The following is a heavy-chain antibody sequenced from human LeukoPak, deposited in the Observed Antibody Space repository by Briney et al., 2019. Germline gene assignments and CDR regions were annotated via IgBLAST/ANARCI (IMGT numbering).Heavy chain of an antibody. CDR1: GFTVSSNY. D-gene: IGHD2-21*02. CDR3: ARAAYCGGDCYYYFDY. Sequence: GSLRLSCAASGFTVSSNYMSWVRQPPGKGLEWIGEINHSGSTYYNPSLKSRVTISVDTSKNQFSLKLSSVTAADTAVYYCARAAYCGGDCYYYFDYWGQGTLVTVSS. V-gene: IGHV4-34*01. J-gene: IGHJ4*02. CDR2: INHSGST.